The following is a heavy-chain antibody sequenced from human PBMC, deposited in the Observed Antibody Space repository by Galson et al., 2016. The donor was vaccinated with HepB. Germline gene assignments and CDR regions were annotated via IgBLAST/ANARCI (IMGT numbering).Heavy chain of an antibody. CDR3: ARTLIIMPRRDASDV. Sequence: CAISGDSVSNRDAAWNWFRQSPSRGLEWLGRTFYTSACYFDYAPSLKGRLTITADTTKNQFSLKLSSVTPEDVAVYYCARTLIIMPRRDASDVWGQGTMVSVSS. CDR2: TFYTSACYF. V-gene: IGHV6-1*01. J-gene: IGHJ3*01. CDR1: GDSVSNRDAA. D-gene: IGHD3-10*01.